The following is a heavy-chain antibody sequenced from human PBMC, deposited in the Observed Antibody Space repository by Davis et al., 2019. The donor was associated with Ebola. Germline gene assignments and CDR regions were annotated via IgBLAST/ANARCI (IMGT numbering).Heavy chain of an antibody. V-gene: IGHV3-64*01. J-gene: IGHJ4*01. CDR1: GVTISSYT. D-gene: IGHD6-13*01. Sequence: WGSLRLSCAASGVTISSYTMHWVRKAPGTGLEYVSAVSSNGGSTYYANTVKGRFTISRDNSKNTLYHQMGSLRAEDMAVYYCVKQLVLYFDYWGQGTLVTVSS. CDR3: VKQLVLYFDY. CDR2: VSSNGGST.